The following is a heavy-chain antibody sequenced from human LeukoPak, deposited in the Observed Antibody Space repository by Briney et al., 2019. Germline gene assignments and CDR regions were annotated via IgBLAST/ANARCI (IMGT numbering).Heavy chain of an antibody. CDR2: ISYDGSNK. CDR3: AKDQILLWFGEESGGFDY. Sequence: PGRSLRLSCAAPGFTFSSYAMHWVRQAPGKGLEWVAVISYDGSNKYYADSVKGRFTISRDNSKNTLYLQMNSLRAEDTAVYYCAKDQILLWFGEESGGFDYWGQGTLVTVSS. D-gene: IGHD3-10*01. J-gene: IGHJ4*02. CDR1: GFTFSSYA. V-gene: IGHV3-30*04.